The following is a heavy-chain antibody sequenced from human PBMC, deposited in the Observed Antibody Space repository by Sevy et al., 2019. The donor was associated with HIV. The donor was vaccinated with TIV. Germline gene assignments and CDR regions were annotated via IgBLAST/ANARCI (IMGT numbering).Heavy chain of an antibody. D-gene: IGHD6-19*01. Sequence: ASVKVSCKASGFSFVSSAIQWLRQARGQHLEWIGRIVVGSGDTNYAQKFQERVTITRDMSTSTAYMELSSLRSEDTAVYYCAALAGGPEDYWGQGTLVTVSS. CDR3: AALAGGPEDY. CDR1: GFSFVSSA. V-gene: IGHV1-58*02. J-gene: IGHJ4*02. CDR2: IVVGSGDT.